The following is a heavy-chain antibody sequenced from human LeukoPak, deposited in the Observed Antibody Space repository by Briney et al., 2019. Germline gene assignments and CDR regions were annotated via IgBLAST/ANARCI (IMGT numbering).Heavy chain of an antibody. V-gene: IGHV3-66*01. CDR3: AKGGMTSGWKGGVFDI. Sequence: GGSLRLSCAVSGFAVSSKYMSWVRQAPGKGLEWVAVLYSSGPTYYADSLKGRVTISRDDSKNTLSLQINGLRVKDTAVYYCAKGGMTSGWKGGVFDIWGQGTLVIVSS. D-gene: IGHD6-19*01. J-gene: IGHJ3*02. CDR1: GFAVSSKY. CDR2: LYSSGPT.